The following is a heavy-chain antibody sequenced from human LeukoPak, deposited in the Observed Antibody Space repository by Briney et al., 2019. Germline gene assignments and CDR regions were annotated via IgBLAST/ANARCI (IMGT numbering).Heavy chain of an antibody. CDR1: GFTFSSYE. CDR2: ISSGGGNI. D-gene: IGHD6-19*01. J-gene: IGHJ4*02. CDR3: ARALPVAGSVFFDS. V-gene: IGHV3-48*03. Sequence: GGSLRLSCAASGFTFSSYEMNWVRQAPGKGLEWVSYISSGGGNISYADSVKGRFTISRDNAKSSLYLQMNSLRAEDTAVFYCARALPVAGSVFFDSWGQGTLVTVSS.